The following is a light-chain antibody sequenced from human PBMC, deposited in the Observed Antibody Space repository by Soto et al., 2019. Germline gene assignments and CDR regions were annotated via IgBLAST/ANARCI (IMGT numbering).Light chain of an antibody. CDR3: QQYSYPWT. CDR2: KAS. CDR1: RSIINW. Sequence: DIQLTQSPSTLSASVGDRVTITCRASRSIINWFAWYQQKSGKGPKLLIYKASNLQTLVPSRFSGSGYGTVFTLIISSLQPDDVATYYCQQYSYPWTFGQGTKVEIK. J-gene: IGKJ1*01. V-gene: IGKV1-5*03.